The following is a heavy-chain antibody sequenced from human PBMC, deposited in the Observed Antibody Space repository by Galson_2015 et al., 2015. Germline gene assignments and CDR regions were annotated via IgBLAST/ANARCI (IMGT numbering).Heavy chain of an antibody. CDR2: IYYSGTT. Sequence: ETLSLTCDVSGGSIRSSSYYWGWIRQPPGKGLEWIGTIYYSGTTYYNPSLKSRVTISVDPSKNQFSLKLSSVTAADTAVYYCARGLYGDYGDFWGQGTLVTVSS. CDR1: GGSIRSSSYY. V-gene: IGHV4-39*01. D-gene: IGHD4-17*01. CDR3: ARGLYGDYGDF. J-gene: IGHJ4*02.